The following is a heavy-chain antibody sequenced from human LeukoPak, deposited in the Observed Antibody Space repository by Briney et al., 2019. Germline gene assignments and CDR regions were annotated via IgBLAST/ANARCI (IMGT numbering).Heavy chain of an antibody. Sequence: SETLSLTCAVYGGSFSGYYWSWIRQPPGKGLEWIGYIYHSGSTNYNPSLKSRVTISVDTSKNQFSLKLSSVTAADTAVYYCARVLRAASWRSYDYWGQGSLVTVSS. CDR1: GGSFSGYY. CDR3: ARVLRAASWRSYDY. CDR2: IYHSGST. D-gene: IGHD5-18*01. V-gene: IGHV4-59*01. J-gene: IGHJ4*02.